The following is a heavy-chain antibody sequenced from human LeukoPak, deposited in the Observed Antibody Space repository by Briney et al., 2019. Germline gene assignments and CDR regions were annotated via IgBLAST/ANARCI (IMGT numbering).Heavy chain of an antibody. D-gene: IGHD3-10*01. CDR3: ARHYYGSGSSYYYYYMDV. J-gene: IGHJ6*03. CDR2: INHSGST. V-gene: IGHV4-34*01. Sequence: PSETLSLTCTVSGGSISSYYWRWIRQPPGKGLEWIGEINHSGSTNYNPSLKSRVTISVDTSKNQFSLKLSSVTAADTAVYYCARHYYGSGSSYYYYYMDVWGKGTTVTISS. CDR1: GGSISSYY.